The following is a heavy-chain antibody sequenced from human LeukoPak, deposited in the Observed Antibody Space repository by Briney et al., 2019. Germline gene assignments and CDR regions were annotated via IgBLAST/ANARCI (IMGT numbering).Heavy chain of an antibody. V-gene: IGHV3-23*01. Sequence: GGSLRLSCAASGFTFSSYAMSWVRQAPGKGLEWVSAISGSGGSTYYADSVKGRFTISRDNSKNTLYLQMNSLRAEDTAVYYCAKVSGWGLALVIHPNWYFDLWGRGTLVTVSS. D-gene: IGHD3-9*01. J-gene: IGHJ2*01. CDR1: GFTFSSYA. CDR3: AKVSGWGLALVIHPNWYFDL. CDR2: ISGSGGST.